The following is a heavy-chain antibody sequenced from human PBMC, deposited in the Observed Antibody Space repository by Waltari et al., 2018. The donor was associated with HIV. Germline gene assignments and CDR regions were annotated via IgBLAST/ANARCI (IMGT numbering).Heavy chain of an antibody. D-gene: IGHD4-17*01. J-gene: IGHJ5*02. CDR2: IYHSGST. V-gene: IGHV4-39*01. CDR3: ARVLTTVVHNWCDP. Sequence: QLQLQESGPGLVKPSETLSLTCTVSGCSINNSDHYWGWIRQPPGKGLEWIGSIYHSGSTYYNPSLDIRVTISVDTSKNQFSLKLDSVTAADTAVYYCARVLTTVVHNWCDPWGQGTLVIVSS. CDR1: GCSINNSDHY.